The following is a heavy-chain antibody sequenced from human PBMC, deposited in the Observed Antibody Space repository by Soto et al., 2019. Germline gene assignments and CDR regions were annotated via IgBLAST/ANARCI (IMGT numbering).Heavy chain of an antibody. V-gene: IGHV1-18*01. Sequence: QVQLVQSGAEVKKPGASVKVSCKASGYTFTSYHITWVRQAPGQGLEWMGWISAYNGNTSYAQKLQGRVTMTTDTSTSTAYMEMRNLRSADTAVYSCARDSPPPREWGQGTLVTVPS. CDR2: ISAYNGNT. CDR1: GYTFTSYH. CDR3: ARDSPPPRE. J-gene: IGHJ4*02.